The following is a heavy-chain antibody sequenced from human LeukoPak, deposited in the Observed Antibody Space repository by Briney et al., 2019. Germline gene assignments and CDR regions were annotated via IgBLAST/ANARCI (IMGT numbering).Heavy chain of an antibody. CDR1: GGSISSYY. D-gene: IGHD4-23*01. Sequence: SETLSLTCTVSGGSISSYYWSWIRQPPGKGLEWIGYICYTGSTNYNPSLKSRVTISLDTSKNQFSLRLTSVTAADTAVYYCARLAGNHGGNSLPFDIWGQGTVVTVSS. V-gene: IGHV4-59*12. CDR2: ICYTGST. CDR3: ARLAGNHGGNSLPFDI. J-gene: IGHJ3*02.